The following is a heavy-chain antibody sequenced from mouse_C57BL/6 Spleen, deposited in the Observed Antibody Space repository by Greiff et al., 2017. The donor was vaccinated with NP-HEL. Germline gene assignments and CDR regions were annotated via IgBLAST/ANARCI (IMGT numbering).Heavy chain of an antibody. D-gene: IGHD2-4*01. Sequence: EVMLVESGGGLVKPGGSLKLSCAASGFTFSDYGMHWVRQAPEKGLEWVAYISSGSSTIYYADTVKGRFTISRDNAKNTLFLQMTSLRSEDTAMYYCARPSYYDYERKAMDYWGQGTSVTVSS. CDR2: ISSGSSTI. CDR3: ARPSYYDYERKAMDY. CDR1: GFTFSDYG. J-gene: IGHJ4*01. V-gene: IGHV5-17*01.